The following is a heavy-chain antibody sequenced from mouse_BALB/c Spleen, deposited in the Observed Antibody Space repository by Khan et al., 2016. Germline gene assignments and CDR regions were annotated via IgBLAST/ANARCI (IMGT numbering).Heavy chain of an antibody. CDR2: IDPADDNT. V-gene: IGHV14-3*02. J-gene: IGHJ3*01. Sequence: EVQLQESGAELVKPGASVKLSCTVSGFNIKDTYIHWVKQRPEQGLEWIGRIDPADDNTRYDPKFQGKATITADTSSNTAYLQLSSLTSEDTAVXYCARGVYDYGFAYWGQGTLVTVSA. D-gene: IGHD2-4*01. CDR1: GFNIKDTY. CDR3: ARGVYDYGFAY.